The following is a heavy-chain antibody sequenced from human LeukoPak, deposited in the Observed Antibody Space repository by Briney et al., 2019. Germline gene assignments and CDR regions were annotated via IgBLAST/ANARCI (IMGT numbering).Heavy chain of an antibody. D-gene: IGHD5-18*01. CDR2: ISSSGSTI. CDR3: ATSYSYGQPEFDY. V-gene: IGHV3-11*01. J-gene: IGHJ4*02. CDR1: GFTFSDYY. Sequence: KPGGSLRLSCAASGFTFSDYYMSWIRQAPGKGLEWVSYISSSGSTIYYADSVKGRFTIPRDNAKNSLYLQMNSLRAEDTAVYYCATSYSYGQPEFDYWGQGTLVTVSS.